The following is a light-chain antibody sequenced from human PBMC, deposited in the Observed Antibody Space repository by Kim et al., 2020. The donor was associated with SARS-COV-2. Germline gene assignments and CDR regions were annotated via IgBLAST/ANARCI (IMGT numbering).Light chain of an antibody. V-gene: IGKV1-5*01. CDR2: DAS. CDR3: QQYKRSLT. Sequence: GDRVTITCRASQSISNWLAWYQQKPGRAPKVLISDASSLESGAPSRFSGSGSGTEFTLTISSLQPDDFATYYCQQYKRSLTFGQ. J-gene: IGKJ1*01. CDR1: QSISNW.